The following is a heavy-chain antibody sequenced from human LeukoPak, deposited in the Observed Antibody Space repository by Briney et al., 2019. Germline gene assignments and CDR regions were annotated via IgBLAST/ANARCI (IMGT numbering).Heavy chain of an antibody. CDR3: AIMHGYYDGSGYWVQ. Sequence: GGSLRLSCAASGFTFGSYGMSWVRQAPGKGLEWVSFISPSGDRTSNADSVEGRFTISRDNPRYTLYLQMNSLRDEDTAGYYCAIMHGYYDGSGYWVQWGQGTLVTVSS. V-gene: IGHV3-23*01. J-gene: IGHJ4*02. CDR1: GFTFGSYG. D-gene: IGHD3-22*01. CDR2: ISPSGDRT.